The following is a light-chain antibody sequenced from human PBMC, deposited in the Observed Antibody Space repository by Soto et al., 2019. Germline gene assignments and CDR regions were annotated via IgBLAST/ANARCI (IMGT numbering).Light chain of an antibody. J-gene: IGKJ1*01. CDR2: GAS. V-gene: IGKV3-15*01. Sequence: IVLAHSPATLSVSPVERVTLSFMATQTIGNKLAWYLQRPGQAPRLLMYGASTRATDIPARFSGSGSGTEFTLTITGLQSEDFAVYYCQQYNGWPWTFGLGTKVDIK. CDR1: QTIGNK. CDR3: QQYNGWPWT.